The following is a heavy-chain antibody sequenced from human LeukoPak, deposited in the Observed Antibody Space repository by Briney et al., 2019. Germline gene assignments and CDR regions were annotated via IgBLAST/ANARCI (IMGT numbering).Heavy chain of an antibody. D-gene: IGHD2-15*01. CDR2: ISGSGGST. V-gene: IGHV3-23*01. CDR3: AKEGFYCSGGSCYSFYYYYMDV. CDR1: GFTFSSYA. Sequence: GGSLRLSCAASGFTFSSYAMSWVRQAPGKGLEWVSSISGSGGSTYYADSVKGRFSISRDNSKNTLYLQMNSLRAEDTAVYYCAKEGFYCSGGSCYSFYYYYMDVWGKGTTVTVSS. J-gene: IGHJ6*03.